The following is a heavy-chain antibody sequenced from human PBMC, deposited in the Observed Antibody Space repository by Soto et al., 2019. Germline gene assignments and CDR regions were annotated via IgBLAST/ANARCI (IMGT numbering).Heavy chain of an antibody. CDR2: IYYSGST. CDR1: GGSISSYY. Sequence: SETLSLTCTVSGGSISSYYWSWIRQPPGKGLEWIGYIYYSGSTNYNPSLKSRVTISVDTSKNQFSLKLSSVTAADTAVYYCARLRGIAASRFDYWGQGTLVTVSS. CDR3: ARLRGIAASRFDY. D-gene: IGHD6-13*01. V-gene: IGHV4-59*08. J-gene: IGHJ4*02.